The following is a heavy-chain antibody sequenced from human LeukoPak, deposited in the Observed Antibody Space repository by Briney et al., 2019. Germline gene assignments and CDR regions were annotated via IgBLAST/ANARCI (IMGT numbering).Heavy chain of an antibody. CDR3: ASGHSSGWFDF. CDR1: GGSVSSDY. CDR2: IYHPTTT. V-gene: IGHV4-59*02. Sequence: PSETLSLTCSVSGGSVSSDYWSWVQHSPGTGLEWIGYIYHPTTTNYNPSLKSRVSMSLDTSKNQFSLDLTSVTAADTAMYFCASGHSSGWFDFWGRGTLVTVSS. D-gene: IGHD6-19*01. J-gene: IGHJ4*02.